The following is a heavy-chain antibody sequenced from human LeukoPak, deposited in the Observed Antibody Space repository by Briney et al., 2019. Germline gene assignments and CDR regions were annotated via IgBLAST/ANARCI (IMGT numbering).Heavy chain of an antibody. Sequence: SETLSLTCTVSGGSISSYYWSWIRQPPGEGLEWLGYIYYSGSTNYNPSLKSRVTISVDTSKNQFSLKLSSVTAADTAVYYCAREEVVPAAIKGYYYYMDVWGKGTTVTVSS. J-gene: IGHJ6*03. CDR3: AREEVVPAAIKGYYYYMDV. CDR2: IYYSGST. V-gene: IGHV4-59*01. CDR1: GGSISSYY. D-gene: IGHD2-2*01.